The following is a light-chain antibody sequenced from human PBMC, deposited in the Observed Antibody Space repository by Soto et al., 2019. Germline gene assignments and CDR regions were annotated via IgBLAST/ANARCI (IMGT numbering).Light chain of an antibody. V-gene: IGKV3-11*01. CDR1: QSVSSY. J-gene: IGKJ1*01. Sequence: EIVLTQSPATLSLSPGERATLSCRASQSVSSYLAWYQQKPDQAPRLLIYDASNRATGIPARFSGSGSGTDFTLTISSLEPEDFAVYYCQQRSNWPKTFGQGTKV. CDR3: QQRSNWPKT. CDR2: DAS.